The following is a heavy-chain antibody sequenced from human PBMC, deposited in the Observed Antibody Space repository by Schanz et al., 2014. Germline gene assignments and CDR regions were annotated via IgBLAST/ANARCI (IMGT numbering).Heavy chain of an antibody. CDR3: ARGSGTFDS. Sequence: EVQLVESGGGLVQPGESLRVSCAASGFTFRRYGMSWVRQAPGKGLEWVSVIAGDGGGPNYVDSVKGRFTISRDNSDNTLYLQMNNLRAEDTAVYYCARGSGTFDSWGQGTLVTVSS. CDR1: GFTFRRYG. D-gene: IGHD3-3*01. CDR2: IAGDGGGP. V-gene: IGHV3-23*04. J-gene: IGHJ4*02.